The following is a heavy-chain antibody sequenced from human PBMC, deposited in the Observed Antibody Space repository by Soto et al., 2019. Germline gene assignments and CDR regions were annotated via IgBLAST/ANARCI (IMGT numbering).Heavy chain of an antibody. CDR3: ARGPDDSDVPRWDH. CDR1: GYNFNQYY. CDR2: INLSGGTT. V-gene: IGHV1-46*02. J-gene: IGHJ4*02. D-gene: IGHD4-17*01. Sequence: QVQLVQSGPEVRKPGASVRLSCATSGYNFNQYYIHWVRQAPGQGLEWMGIINLSGGTTEYAHKFRGRVTVTGDTSTRTAYMELSSLRSVDTAVYFCARGPDDSDVPRWDHWGQGTLITVSS.